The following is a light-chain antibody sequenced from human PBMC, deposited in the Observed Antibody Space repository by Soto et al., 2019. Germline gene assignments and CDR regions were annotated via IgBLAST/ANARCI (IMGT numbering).Light chain of an antibody. J-gene: IGKJ1*01. Sequence: TLSPGTLSLSPGERASLSCRASQGVSSYLAWYQQKPGQAPRLLIHGATTRATGIPARFSGSGSGTEFTLTISSLQSEDFAVYYCQQYNNWPRTFGQGTKVDIK. V-gene: IGKV3-15*01. CDR1: QGVSSY. CDR2: GAT. CDR3: QQYNNWPRT.